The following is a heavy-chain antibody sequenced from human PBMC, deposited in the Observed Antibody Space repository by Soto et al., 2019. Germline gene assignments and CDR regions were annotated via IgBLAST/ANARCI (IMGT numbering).Heavy chain of an antibody. J-gene: IGHJ6*02. D-gene: IGHD6-19*01. CDR2: IPYDGRNK. V-gene: IGHV3-30*18. Sequence: PGGSLRLSCAASGFTFSSYGMHWVRQAPGKGLEWVAVIPYDGRNKYYADSVKGRFTISRDNSKNTLYLQMSSLRPEDTAVYYCVKDGSSGWPYYYGMDVWGQGATVTVSS. CDR1: GFTFSSYG. CDR3: VKDGSSGWPYYYGMDV.